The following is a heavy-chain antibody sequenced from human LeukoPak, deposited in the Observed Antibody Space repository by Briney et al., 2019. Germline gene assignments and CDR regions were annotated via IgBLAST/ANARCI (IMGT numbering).Heavy chain of an antibody. CDR1: GGSFSGYY. D-gene: IGHD2-2*01. CDR3: ARGYCSSTSCLYYFDY. J-gene: IGHJ4*02. CDR2: INHSGST. V-gene: IGHV4-34*01. Sequence: SETLSLTCAVYGGSFSGYYWSWIRQPPGKGLEWIGEINHSGSTNYNPSLKSRVTISVDTSKNQFSLKLSSVTAADTAVYYCARGYCSSTSCLYYFDYWGQGTLVTVSS.